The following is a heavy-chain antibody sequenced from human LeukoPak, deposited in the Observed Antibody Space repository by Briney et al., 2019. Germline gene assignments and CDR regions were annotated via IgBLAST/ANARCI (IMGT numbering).Heavy chain of an antibody. CDR1: DGFLDGFY. CDR3: ARQASCDGPSCYSGWFVP. D-gene: IGHD2-21*01. CDR2: INHGGRT. J-gene: IGHJ5*02. Sequence: PSETLSLTCGVSDGFLDGFYWSWIRQSPGKGLEWLAEINHGGRTNYNPSLKSRVTISLHTSMKQFSLTLSSVTAADTGVYYCARQASCDGPSCYSGWFVPWGPGTLAIVSS. V-gene: IGHV4-34*01.